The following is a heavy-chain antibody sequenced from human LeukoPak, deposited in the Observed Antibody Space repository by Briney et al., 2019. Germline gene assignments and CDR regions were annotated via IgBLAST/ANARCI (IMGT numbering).Heavy chain of an antibody. V-gene: IGHV4-39*01. J-gene: IGHJ4*02. D-gene: IGHD1-26*01. Sequence: KPSETLSLTYTVSGGSIRSSGYYWGWIRQPPGKGLDWIGSIHYSGSTYYNSSLKSRVTMSVDTSRNQISLQLSSVTAADTAVYYCARRSATTGFDYWGQGSLVTVSS. CDR3: ARRSATTGFDY. CDR2: IHYSGST. CDR1: GGSIRSSGYY.